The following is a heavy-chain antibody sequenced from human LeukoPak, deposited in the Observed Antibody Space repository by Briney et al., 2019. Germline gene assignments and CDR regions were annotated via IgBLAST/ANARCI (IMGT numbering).Heavy chain of an antibody. J-gene: IGHJ4*02. CDR1: GFTFSSYG. V-gene: IGHV3-30*18. CDR2: ISYDGSNK. CDR3: AKDPRPYGSGSYYPPGW. Sequence: GGSLRLSCAASGFTFSSYGMHWVRQAPGKGLEWVAVISYDGSNKYYADSVKGRFTISRDNSKNTLYLQMNSLRAEDTAVYYCAKDPRPYGSGSYYPPGWRGQGTLVTVSS. D-gene: IGHD3-10*01.